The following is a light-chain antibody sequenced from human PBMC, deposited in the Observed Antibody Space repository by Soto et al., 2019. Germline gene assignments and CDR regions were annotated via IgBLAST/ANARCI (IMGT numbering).Light chain of an antibody. J-gene: IGKJ4*01. CDR2: GAS. V-gene: IGKV3-15*01. CDR3: QQYNSWPPLA. Sequence: EIGMTQSPATLSVSPGERATLSCRASQSVSSNLAWYQQKPGQAPRLLIYGASTRATGIPARFRGSGSVTEFTLAISGLQSEDLAVYYCQQYNSWPPLAFGGGTKVEIK. CDR1: QSVSSN.